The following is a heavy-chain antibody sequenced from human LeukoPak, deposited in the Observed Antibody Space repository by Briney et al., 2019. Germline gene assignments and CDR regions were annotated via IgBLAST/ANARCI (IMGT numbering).Heavy chain of an antibody. CDR1: GFSLSTSGVG. J-gene: IGHJ4*02. D-gene: IGHD3-22*01. CDR3: ARLTMIVATFDY. CDR2: IYWNDDK. V-gene: IGHV2-5*01. Sequence: SVPTLVKPTQTLTLTCTFSGFSLSTSGVGVGWIRQPPGKALEGLALIYWNDDKRYSPSLQSRLTITKDTSKNQVVLTMTNMDPVDTATYYCARLTMIVATFDYWGQGNLVTVSS.